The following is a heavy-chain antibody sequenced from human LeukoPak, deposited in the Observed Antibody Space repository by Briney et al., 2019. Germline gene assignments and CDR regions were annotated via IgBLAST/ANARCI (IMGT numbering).Heavy chain of an antibody. V-gene: IGHV3-23*01. D-gene: IGHD6-19*01. J-gene: IGHJ4*02. Sequence: GGSLRLSCAASGFTFSNYAMSWVRQAPGKGLEWVSNISGSGGSTYNADSVRGRFTISRDNSKNTLYLQMNSLRAEDTAIYYCAKNPSSYPYYFDYWGQGTLVTVSS. CDR1: GFTFSNYA. CDR3: AKNPSSYPYYFDY. CDR2: ISGSGGST.